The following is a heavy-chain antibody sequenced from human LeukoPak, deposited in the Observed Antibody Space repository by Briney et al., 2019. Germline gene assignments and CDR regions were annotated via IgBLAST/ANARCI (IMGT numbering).Heavy chain of an antibody. CDR1: GGSFSGDY. V-gene: IGHV4-34*01. CDR2: INHSGST. Sequence: SEALSLTCAVYGGSFSGDYWSWIRQPPGKGLEWIGDINHSGSTNYNPSLKSRATISVDTSKNQFSLKLSSVTAADTAVYYCARDRRRDTAMDIYYYYYMDVWGKGTTVTVSS. D-gene: IGHD5-18*01. CDR3: ARDRRRDTAMDIYYYYYMDV. J-gene: IGHJ6*03.